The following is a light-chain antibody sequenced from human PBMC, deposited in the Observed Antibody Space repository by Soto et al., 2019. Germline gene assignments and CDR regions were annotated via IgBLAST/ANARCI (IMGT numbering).Light chain of an antibody. Sequence: EIVLTQSPGTLSLSPWERATLSCMASQSVRSGYLAWYQQKPGQAPKLLIYGVSSRATGIPDRFRGSGSGTDFTLTISRLEPEDFAVYYCHHYDISPWAFGLGTKWIS. CDR2: GVS. V-gene: IGKV3-20*01. J-gene: IGKJ1*01. CDR1: QSVRSGY. CDR3: HHYDISPWA.